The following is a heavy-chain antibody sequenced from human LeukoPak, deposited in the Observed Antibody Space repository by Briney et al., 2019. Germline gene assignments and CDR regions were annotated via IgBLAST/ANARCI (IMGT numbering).Heavy chain of an antibody. D-gene: IGHD3-22*01. J-gene: IGHJ4*02. Sequence: SETLSLTCTVSGDSIGSGDYYWSWIRQPAGKGLEWIGRISSSGSTNYNPSLKSRVTISVDTSKNQFSLKLSSVTAADTAVYYCARGRRPGYYDSSGYLKYWGQGTLVTVSS. CDR3: ARGRRPGYYDSSGYLKY. V-gene: IGHV4-61*02. CDR2: ISSSGST. CDR1: GDSIGSGDYY.